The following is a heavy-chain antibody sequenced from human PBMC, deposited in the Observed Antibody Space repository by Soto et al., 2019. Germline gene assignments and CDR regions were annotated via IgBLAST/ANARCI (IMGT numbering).Heavy chain of an antibody. D-gene: IGHD2-15*01. J-gene: IGHJ4*02. CDR2: ISYDGSNK. CDR1: GFTFSSYG. V-gene: IGHV3-30*18. CDR3: AKESIGLLPDY. Sequence: GGSLRLSCAASGFTFSSYGMHWVRQAPGKGLEWVAVISYDGSNKYYADSVKGRFTISRDNSKNTLYLQMNSLRAEDTAVYYCAKESIGLLPDYWGQGTLVTVSS.